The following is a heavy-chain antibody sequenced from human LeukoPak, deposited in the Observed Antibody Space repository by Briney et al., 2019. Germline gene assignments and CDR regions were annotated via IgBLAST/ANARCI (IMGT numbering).Heavy chain of an antibody. D-gene: IGHD2-2*01. J-gene: IGHJ4*02. V-gene: IGHV3-15*01. CDR1: GFTFSNAW. CDR2: IKSKTDGGTT. CDR3: TADIVVVPAETDY. Sequence: PGGSLTLSCAASGFTFSNAWMSWVRQAPGKGLEWVGRIKSKTDGGTTDYAAPVKGRFTISRDDSKNTLYLQMNSLKTEDTAVYYCTADIVVVPAETDYWGQGTLVTVSS.